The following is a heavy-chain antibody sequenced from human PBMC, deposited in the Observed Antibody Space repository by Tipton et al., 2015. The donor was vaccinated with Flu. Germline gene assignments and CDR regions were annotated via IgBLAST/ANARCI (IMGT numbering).Heavy chain of an antibody. CDR2: IYHSGST. J-gene: IGHJ4*02. CDR1: GGSISSSNW. D-gene: IGHD3-22*01. CDR3: ARVRSYYDSSGYYYAFDY. V-gene: IGHV4-4*02. Sequence: LACAVSGGSISSSNWWSWVRQPPGKGLEWIGEIYHSGSTNYNPSLKSRVTISVDKSKNQFSLKLSSVTAADTAVYYCARVRSYYDSSGYYYAFDYWGQGTLVTVSP.